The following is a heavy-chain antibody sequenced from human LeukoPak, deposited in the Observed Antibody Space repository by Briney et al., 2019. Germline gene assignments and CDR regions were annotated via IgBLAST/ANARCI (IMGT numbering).Heavy chain of an antibody. Sequence: GGSLRLSCATAGFTFSNAWMNWVRQAPGKGLESVGRIRSNSDGGTIDYAAPVKGRFTLSRDDSKTTLYLQMNSLQTEDTAVYYCATDFYDSTWDQGTQVTVSS. J-gene: IGHJ5*02. D-gene: IGHD3-22*01. CDR3: ATDFYDST. CDR1: GFTFSNAW. V-gene: IGHV3-15*07. CDR2: IRSNSDGGTI.